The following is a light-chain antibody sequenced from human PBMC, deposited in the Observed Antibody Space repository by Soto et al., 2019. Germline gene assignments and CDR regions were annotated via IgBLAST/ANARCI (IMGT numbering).Light chain of an antibody. J-gene: IGKJ5*01. Sequence: AIQFTQSPSSLSASVGDRVTITCRASQGISSALGWYQQKPGKAPKSLIYDASTLESGAPSRFSGCVSGTDFILTISSLQPEDFATYYCQQFNSYPITLGQGTRLESK. V-gene: IGKV1-13*02. CDR2: DAS. CDR3: QQFNSYPIT. CDR1: QGISSA.